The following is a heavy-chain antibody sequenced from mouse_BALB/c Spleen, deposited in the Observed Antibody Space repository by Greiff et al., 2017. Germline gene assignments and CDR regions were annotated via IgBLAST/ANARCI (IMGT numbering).Heavy chain of an antibody. CDR1: GFTFSNYW. V-gene: IGHV6-6*02. J-gene: IGHJ4*01. CDR3: TRGGSSYDYYAMDY. D-gene: IGHD1-1*01. Sequence: EVKLVESGGGLVQPGGSMKLSCVASGFTFSNYWMNWVRQSPEKGLEWVAEIRLKSNNYATHYAESVKGRFTISRDDSKSSVYLQMNNLRAEDTGIYYCTRGGSSYDYYAMDYWGQGTSVTVSS. CDR2: IRLKSNNYAT.